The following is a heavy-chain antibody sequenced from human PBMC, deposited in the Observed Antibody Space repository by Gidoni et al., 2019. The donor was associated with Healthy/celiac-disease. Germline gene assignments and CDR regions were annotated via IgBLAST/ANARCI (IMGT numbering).Heavy chain of an antibody. CDR2: ISSSSSYI. V-gene: IGHV3-21*01. CDR3: ARGPIFGVVDYMDV. D-gene: IGHD3-3*01. Sequence: EVQLVESGGGLVKPGGSLRLSCAASGFTFSSYSMNWVRQAPGKGLEWGSSISSSSSYIYYADSVKGRFTISRDNAKNSVYLQMNSLRAEDTAVYYCARGPIFGVVDYMDVWGKGTTVTVSS. CDR1: GFTFSSYS. J-gene: IGHJ6*03.